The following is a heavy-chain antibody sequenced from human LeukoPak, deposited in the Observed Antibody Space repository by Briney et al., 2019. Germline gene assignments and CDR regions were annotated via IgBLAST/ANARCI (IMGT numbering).Heavy chain of an antibody. CDR3: ARVGAYSSSWYGY. D-gene: IGHD6-13*01. V-gene: IGHV3-9*01. J-gene: IGHJ4*02. CDR1: GFTFDDYA. CDR2: ISWNGDDI. Sequence: GGSLRLSCAASGFTFDDYAMHWVRQAPGKGLQWVSSISWNGDDIGYADSVKGRFTISRDNANNSLYLQMNSLRAEDTAVYFCARVGAYSSSWYGYWGRGTLVTVSS.